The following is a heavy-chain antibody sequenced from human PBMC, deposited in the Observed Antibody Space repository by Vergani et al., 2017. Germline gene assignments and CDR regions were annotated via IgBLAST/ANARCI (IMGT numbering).Heavy chain of an antibody. Sequence: QVQLQESGPGLVKPSETLSLTCTVSGGSISSYYWSWIRQPAGKGLEWIGRIYTSGSPNYNPSLKSRVTMSVDTSKNQFSLKLSSVTAADTAVYYCARVTNYRSDALYFGRYGAYYYYYRDVWGKGTTVTVSS. D-gene: IGHD2-8*01. V-gene: IGHV4-4*07. CDR1: GGSISSYY. J-gene: IGHJ6*03. CDR3: ARVTNYRSDALYFGRYGAYYYYYRDV. CDR2: IYTSGSP.